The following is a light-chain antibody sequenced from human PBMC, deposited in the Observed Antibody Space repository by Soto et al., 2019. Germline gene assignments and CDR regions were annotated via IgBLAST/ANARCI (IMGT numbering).Light chain of an antibody. CDR2: DAS. CDR3: HQRSNWPST. V-gene: IGKV3-11*01. Sequence: EIVLTQSPATLSLSPGERATLSCRASQSVSSYLAWYKQKPGQAPRLLIYDASNSATGIPARFSGSGSGTDFTFTSSSLELEDFAVYYCHQRSNWPSTFGGGTKVEIK. CDR1: QSVSSY. J-gene: IGKJ4*01.